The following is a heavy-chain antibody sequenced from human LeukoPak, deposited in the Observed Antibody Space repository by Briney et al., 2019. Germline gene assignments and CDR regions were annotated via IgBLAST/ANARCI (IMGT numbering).Heavy chain of an antibody. J-gene: IGHJ4*02. Sequence: GTSLRLSCAASGFTLNNYGMHWVRQAPGKGLEWVAVIWHDGDTTFYADSVKGRFTISRDKSKNMLYLEMNSLRAEDTALYYCVKDSTARASNLPDYWGQGTLVTVSS. V-gene: IGHV3-33*03. CDR2: IWHDGDTT. D-gene: IGHD1-1*01. CDR1: GFTLNNYG. CDR3: VKDSTARASNLPDY.